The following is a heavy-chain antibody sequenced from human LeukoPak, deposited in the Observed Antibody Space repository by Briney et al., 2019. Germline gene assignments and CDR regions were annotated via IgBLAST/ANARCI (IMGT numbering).Heavy chain of an antibody. CDR1: GFIVGTYA. V-gene: IGHV3-30*18. J-gene: IGHJ4*02. D-gene: IGHD6-13*01. CDR2: ISYDGSNK. CDR3: AKDDRLAAAGTIDY. Sequence: PGGSLRLSCAASGFIVGTYAMSWVRQAPGKGLEWVAVISYDGSNKYYADSVKGRFTISRDNSKNTLYLQMNSLRAEDTAVYYCAKDDRLAAAGTIDYWGQGTLVTVSS.